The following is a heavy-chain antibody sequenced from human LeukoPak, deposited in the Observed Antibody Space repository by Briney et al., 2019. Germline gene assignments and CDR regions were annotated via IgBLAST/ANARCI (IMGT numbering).Heavy chain of an antibody. CDR2: ISASGGSE. Sequence: GGSLRLSCVVSRLTFNSNAMYWVRQAPGKGLEWVSGISASGGSEYYADSVKGRFSVSRDNSKHTVYLQMNSLRAEDTAVYFCASHAHDYDSSGYFDSSGQGALVTVSS. CDR3: ASHAHDYDSSGYFDS. V-gene: IGHV3-23*01. J-gene: IGHJ4*02. CDR1: RLTFNSNA. D-gene: IGHD3-22*01.